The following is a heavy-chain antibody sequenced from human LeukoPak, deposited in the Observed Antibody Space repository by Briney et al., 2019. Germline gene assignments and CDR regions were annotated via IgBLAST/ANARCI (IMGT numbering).Heavy chain of an antibody. V-gene: IGHV1-8*03. J-gene: IGHJ6*03. Sequence: ASVKVSCKASGYTFTGYYMHWVRQAPGQGLEWMGWMDPNSGNTGYAQKFQGSVTITRNTSISTAYMELSSLRSEDTAVYYCARGRIVVVINYYYYYMDVWGKGTTVTVSS. D-gene: IGHD3-22*01. CDR2: MDPNSGNT. CDR3: ARGRIVVVINYYYYYMDV. CDR1: GYTFTGYY.